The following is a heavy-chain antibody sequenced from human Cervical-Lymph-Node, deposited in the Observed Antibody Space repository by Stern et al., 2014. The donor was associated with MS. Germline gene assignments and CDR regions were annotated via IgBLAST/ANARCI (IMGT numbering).Heavy chain of an antibody. CDR2: IIPILGRA. CDR3: ARGVVSNRAAATLHNLFDP. D-gene: IGHD2-15*01. Sequence: QVQLVESGAEVKKPGSSMNVSCKTSGGTFSSSYAITWLRQAPGQGLEGIGRIIPILGRANYAQKFQGRVIITADKSTSTTYMELSSLRSEDTAVYYCARGVVSNRAAATLHNLFDPGGQGTLVTVSS. J-gene: IGHJ5*02. V-gene: IGHV1-69*09. CDR1: GGTFSSSYA.